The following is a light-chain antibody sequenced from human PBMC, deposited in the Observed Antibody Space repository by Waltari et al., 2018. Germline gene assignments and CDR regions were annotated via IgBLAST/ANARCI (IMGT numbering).Light chain of an antibody. Sequence: GRQGILEYWAVVHQKAGKCPERLISAESTLPSGVPSRFSGSGSGTEFTLTISSLQPEDFATYYCLQHHNHLWTFGQGTKVEIK. CDR3: LQHHNHLWT. V-gene: IGKV1-17*03. CDR2: AES. J-gene: IGKJ1*01. CDR1: QGILEY.